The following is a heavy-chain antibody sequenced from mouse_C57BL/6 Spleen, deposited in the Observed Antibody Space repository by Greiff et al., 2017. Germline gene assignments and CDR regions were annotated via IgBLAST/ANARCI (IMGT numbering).Heavy chain of an antibody. CDR1: GHTFTSYW. J-gene: IGHJ3*01. D-gene: IGHD2-5*01. CDR3: ATPRSNYGGFAY. V-gene: IGHV1-50*01. CDR2: IDPSDSYT. Sequence: VQLQQPGAELVKPGASVKLSCKASGHTFTSYWMQWVKQRPGQGLEWIGEIDPSDSYTNYNQKFKGKATLTVDTSSSTAYMQLSSLTSEDSAVYYCATPRSNYGGFAYWGQGTLVTVSA.